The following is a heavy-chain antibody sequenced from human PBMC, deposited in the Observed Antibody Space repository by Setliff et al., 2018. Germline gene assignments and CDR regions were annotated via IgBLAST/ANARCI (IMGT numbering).Heavy chain of an antibody. CDR2: IGASGDRT. D-gene: IGHD4-17*01. CDR1: GGSISSSYY. Sequence: ETLSLTCTVSGGSISSSYYWSWIRQAPGKGLEWVSSIGASGDRTYYADSVKGRLTISRDNSRNSLYLQMNSLRVEDTASYYCARDPNGDYVGAFDPWGQGILVTVSS. V-gene: IGHV3-23*01. J-gene: IGHJ5*02. CDR3: ARDPNGDYVGAFDP.